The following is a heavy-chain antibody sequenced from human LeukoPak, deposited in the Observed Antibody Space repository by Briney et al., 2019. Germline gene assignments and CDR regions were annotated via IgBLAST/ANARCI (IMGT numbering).Heavy chain of an antibody. D-gene: IGHD3-22*01. CDR3: ARLLITMIVEP. V-gene: IGHV4-34*01. J-gene: IGHJ4*02. Sequence: SETLSLTCAVYGGSFSGYYWSWIRQPPGKGLEWIGEINHSGSTNYNPSLKSRVTISVDTSKDQFSLKLSSVTAADTAVYYCARLLITMIVEPWGQGTLVTVSS. CDR1: GGSFSGYY. CDR2: INHSGST.